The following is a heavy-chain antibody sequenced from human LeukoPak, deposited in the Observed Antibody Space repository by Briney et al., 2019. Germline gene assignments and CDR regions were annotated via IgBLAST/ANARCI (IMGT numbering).Heavy chain of an antibody. CDR2: IYYTGGT. J-gene: IGHJ4*02. D-gene: IGHD3-10*01. CDR3: ARVGESGSSFDY. CDR1: GGSINNFY. V-gene: IGHV4-59*01. Sequence: SETLSLTCTASGGSINNFYSYWVRQPPGKGLEWIGYIYYTGGTNYNPSLKSRVTISVDTSNNLVSLRLTYVTAADTAVYYCARVGESGSSFDYWGQGIQVTVSS.